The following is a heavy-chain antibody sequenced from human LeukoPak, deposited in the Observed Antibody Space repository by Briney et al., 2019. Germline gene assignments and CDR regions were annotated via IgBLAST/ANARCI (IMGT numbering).Heavy chain of an antibody. J-gene: IGHJ4*02. CDR2: ISGSGGST. Sequence: EWVSAISGSGGSTYYADSVKGRFTISRDNSKNTLYLQMNSLRAEDTAAYYCAKAYYNILTGADYWGQGTLVTVSS. D-gene: IGHD3-9*01. CDR3: AKAYYNILTGADY. V-gene: IGHV3-23*01.